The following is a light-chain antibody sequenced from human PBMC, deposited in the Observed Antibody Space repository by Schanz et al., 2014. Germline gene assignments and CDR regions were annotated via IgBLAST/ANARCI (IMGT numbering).Light chain of an antibody. J-gene: IGKJ2*01. V-gene: IGKV4-1*01. Sequence: DIVMTQSPDSLALSLGERATINCMSSQSLLYSSNNKNYLAWYQQKPGQPPKLLISWASTRESGVPDRFSGSGSETDFTLTISSLQAEDVSVYYCQQYYGTPYTFGQGTKLEIK. CDR1: QSLLYSSNNKNY. CDR2: WAS. CDR3: QQYYGTPYT.